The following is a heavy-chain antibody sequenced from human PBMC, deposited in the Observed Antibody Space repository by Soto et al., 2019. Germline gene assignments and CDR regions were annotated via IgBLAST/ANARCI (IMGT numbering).Heavy chain of an antibody. CDR3: PTTGPY. V-gene: IGHV3-33*01. CDR1: GFTFSSYG. CDR2: IWFDGSNK. J-gene: IGHJ4*02. Sequence: QVQLVESGGGVVQPGRSLRLSCAASGFTFSSYGMHWVRQAPGKGLEWVAVIWFDGSNKFYADSVKGRFTISRDNSKNTVSLQMNSLRDEDSAAYYRPTTGPYWGQGTLVTVSS.